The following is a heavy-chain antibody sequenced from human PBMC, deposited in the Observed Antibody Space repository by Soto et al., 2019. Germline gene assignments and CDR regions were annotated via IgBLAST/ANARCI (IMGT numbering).Heavy chain of an antibody. Sequence: QVQLQESGPGLVKPSGTLSLTCAVSSGSISSSNWWSGVRQPPGKGLEWIGEIYHSGSTNYNPSLNSRVTISVDKSKNQSSLKLSSVTAADTAVYYCARVPLTGYYYYMDVWGKGTTVTVSS. V-gene: IGHV4-4*02. CDR1: SGSISSSNW. CDR2: IYHSGST. CDR3: ARVPLTGYYYYMDV. J-gene: IGHJ6*03.